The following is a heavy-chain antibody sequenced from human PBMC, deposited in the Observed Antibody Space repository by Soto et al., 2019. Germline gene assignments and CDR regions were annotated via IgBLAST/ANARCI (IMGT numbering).Heavy chain of an antibody. D-gene: IGHD3-10*01. CDR1: GFSFSSYA. CDR3: TKDQGRAYWYFDL. V-gene: IGHV3-23*01. J-gene: IGHJ2*01. CDR2: ISGSGGST. Sequence: EVQLLESGGGLVQPGGSLRISCAASGFSFSSYAMSWVRQAPGKGLEWVSGISGSGGSTYYADSVKGRFTISRDNSKNTLYLQMNSLRAEYTAVYYCTKDQGRAYWYFDLWGRGILVSVSS.